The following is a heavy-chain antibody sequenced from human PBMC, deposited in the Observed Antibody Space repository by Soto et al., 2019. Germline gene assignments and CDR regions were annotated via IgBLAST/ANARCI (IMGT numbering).Heavy chain of an antibody. J-gene: IGHJ4*02. CDR2: ITGSGGGT. CDR1: GFTFSNYA. Sequence: EVQLLESGGGLVQPGGSLRLSCAASGFTFSNYAMTWVRQAPGKGLEWVSVITGSGGGTYFVDSVKGRFTISRDNSKNTVYLQMNSLRAEDTAVYYWAKRPLTAAGFDYWGQGTLVTVSS. V-gene: IGHV3-23*01. D-gene: IGHD6-13*01. CDR3: AKRPLTAAGFDY.